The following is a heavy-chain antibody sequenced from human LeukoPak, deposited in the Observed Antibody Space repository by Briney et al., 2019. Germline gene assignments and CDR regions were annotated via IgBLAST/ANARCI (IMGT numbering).Heavy chain of an antibody. Sequence: GGSLRLSCAASGFTFSSSWMSWVRQAPGKGLEWVATINQDGSGKYYVDSVKGRFTISRDNAKNSLHLQMSSLRAEDTAVYYCARVKTGTTNWFDPWGQGTLVTVSS. D-gene: IGHD1-1*01. J-gene: IGHJ5*02. CDR2: INQDGSGK. V-gene: IGHV3-7*04. CDR3: ARVKTGTTNWFDP. CDR1: GFTFSSSW.